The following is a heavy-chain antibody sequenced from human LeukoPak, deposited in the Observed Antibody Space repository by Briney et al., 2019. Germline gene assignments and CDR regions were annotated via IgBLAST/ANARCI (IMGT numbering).Heavy chain of an antibody. D-gene: IGHD3-22*01. CDR2: INHSGST. CDR3: ARALDYYDIRVWDY. CDR1: GGSISSYH. Sequence: SETLSLTCTVSGGSISSYHWSWIRQSPGKGLEWIGYINHSGSTKYNPSLKSRGTISVDMSRNQFSLKLSSVTAADTAVYYCARALDYYDIRVWDYWGQGTLVTVSS. J-gene: IGHJ4*02. V-gene: IGHV4-59*01.